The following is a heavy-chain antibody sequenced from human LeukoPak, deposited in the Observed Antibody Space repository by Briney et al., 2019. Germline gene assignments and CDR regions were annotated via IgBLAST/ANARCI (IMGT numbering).Heavy chain of an antibody. CDR1: GYSFSSYW. J-gene: IGHJ3*02. D-gene: IGHD5-18*01. CDR3: ARGVGYGYDAAAFDI. Sequence: GESLKISCKGSGYSFSSYWIGWVRQMPGKGLEWMGIIYPGDSDTRYSPSFQGQVTISADKTISTAYLQWSSLKASDTAMYYCARGVGYGYDAAAFDIWGQGTMVTVSS. CDR2: IYPGDSDT. V-gene: IGHV5-51*01.